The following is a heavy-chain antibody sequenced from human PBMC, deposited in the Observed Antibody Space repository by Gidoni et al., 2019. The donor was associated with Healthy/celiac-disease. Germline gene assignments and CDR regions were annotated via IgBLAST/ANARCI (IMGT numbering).Heavy chain of an antibody. D-gene: IGHD3-9*01. CDR1: SLSNARMG. V-gene: IGHV2-26*01. Sequence: SLSNARMGVSWIRQPPGKALEWLAHIFSNDEKSYSTSLKSRLTISKDTSKSQVVLTMTNMDPVDTATYYCARISLLYFDWLLLDYWGQGTLVNVSS. J-gene: IGHJ4*02. CDR2: IFSNDEK. CDR3: ARISLLYFDWLLLDY.